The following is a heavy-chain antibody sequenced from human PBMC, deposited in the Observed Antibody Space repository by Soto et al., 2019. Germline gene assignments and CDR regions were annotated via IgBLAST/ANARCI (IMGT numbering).Heavy chain of an antibody. V-gene: IGHV1-2*02. CDR2: INPNSSDTRYNSDT. CDR3: ARLDSRTSARYYFDY. Sequence: GGSVKVSCKAFGYTFTGYYMHWVRQAPGQGLEWMGWINPNSSDTRYNSDTRYAQKFQGRVTMTRDTSISTAYMELSRLRSDDTAVYYCARLDSRTSARYYFDYWGQGTLVTVSS. CDR1: GYTFTGYY. J-gene: IGHJ4*02. D-gene: IGHD6-6*01.